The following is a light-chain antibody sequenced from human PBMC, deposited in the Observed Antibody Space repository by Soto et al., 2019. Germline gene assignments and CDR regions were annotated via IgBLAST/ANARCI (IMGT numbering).Light chain of an antibody. CDR3: QQSYTHPLT. V-gene: IGKV1-39*01. J-gene: IGKJ4*01. CDR1: QFIGTY. Sequence: DIQMTQSPSSLSASVGDTVTITCRSSQFIGTYLHWYQRKPTKGPNLLIFDASTLQSGVPSRFRGSGSGTDFTLTITSLQAEDFAIYYCQQSYTHPLTFGGGTTVEIK. CDR2: DAS.